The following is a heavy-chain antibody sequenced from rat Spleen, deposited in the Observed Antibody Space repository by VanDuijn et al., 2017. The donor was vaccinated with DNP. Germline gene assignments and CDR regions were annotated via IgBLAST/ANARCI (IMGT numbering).Heavy chain of an antibody. D-gene: IGHD1-6*01. CDR2: ISTSGSRT. V-gene: IGHV5-7*01. CDR1: GFTFSDYS. J-gene: IGHJ1*01. Sequence: EVQLVESGGGLVQPGRSLKLSCAASGFTFSDYSMAWVRQAPKKGLEWVATISTSGSRTYYPDSVKGRFTISRDNAKSTLYLQMDSLRSEDTATYYCARLYTTDYYWYFDFWGPGTMVTVSS. CDR3: ARLYTTDYYWYFDF.